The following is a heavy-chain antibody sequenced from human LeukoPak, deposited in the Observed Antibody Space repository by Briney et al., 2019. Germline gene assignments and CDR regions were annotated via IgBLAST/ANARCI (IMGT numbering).Heavy chain of an antibody. J-gene: IGHJ4*02. Sequence: PGGSLRLSCAASGFTFSSYAMHWVRQAPGKGLEWVAVISYDGSNKYYADSVKGRFTISRDNSKNTLYLQMNSLRAEDTAVYYCAKDPGDGYNRYYFDYWGQGTLVTVSS. V-gene: IGHV3-30*04. CDR3: AKDPGDGYNRYYFDY. CDR1: GFTFSSYA. D-gene: IGHD5-24*01. CDR2: ISYDGSNK.